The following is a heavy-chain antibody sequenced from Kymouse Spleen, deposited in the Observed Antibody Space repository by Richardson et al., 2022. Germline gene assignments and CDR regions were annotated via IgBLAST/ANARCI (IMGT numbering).Heavy chain of an antibody. J-gene: IGHJ4*02. V-gene: IGHV3-73*02. CDR1: GFTFSGSA. CDR2: IRSKANSYAT. Sequence: EVQLVESGGGLVQPGGSLKLSCAASGFTFSGSAMHWVRQASGKGLEWVGRIRSKANSYATAYAASVKGRFTISRDDSKNTAYLQMNSLKTEDTAVYYCTRIAAAGYFDYWGQGTLVTVSS. CDR3: TRIAAAGYFDY. D-gene: IGHD6-13*01.